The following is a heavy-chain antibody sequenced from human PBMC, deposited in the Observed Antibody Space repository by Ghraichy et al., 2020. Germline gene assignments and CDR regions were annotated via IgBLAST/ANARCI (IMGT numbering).Heavy chain of an antibody. CDR1: GGSISSGGYY. J-gene: IGHJ3*02. CDR3: ARDQGYDILTGAPDAFDI. Sequence: SQTLSLTCTVSGGSISSGGYYWSWIRQHPGKGLEWIGYIYYSGSTYYNPSLKSRVTISVDTSKNQFSLKLSSVTAADTAVYYCARDQGYDILTGAPDAFDIWGQGTMVTVSS. V-gene: IGHV4-31*03. D-gene: IGHD3-9*01. CDR2: IYYSGST.